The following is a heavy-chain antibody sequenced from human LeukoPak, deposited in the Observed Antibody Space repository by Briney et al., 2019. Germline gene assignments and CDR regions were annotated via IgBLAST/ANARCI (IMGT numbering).Heavy chain of an antibody. J-gene: IGHJ4*02. D-gene: IGHD1-26*01. Sequence: GGSLRLSCAASGFTFSSYSMNWVRQAPGKGLEWVSHITASGTAMFYADSVKGRFTISRDNAKNSLYLQMNSLRGEDTAVYYCASSGSYRFDYWGQGTLVTVSS. V-gene: IGHV3-48*01. CDR3: ASSGSYRFDY. CDR2: ITASGTAM. CDR1: GFTFSSYS.